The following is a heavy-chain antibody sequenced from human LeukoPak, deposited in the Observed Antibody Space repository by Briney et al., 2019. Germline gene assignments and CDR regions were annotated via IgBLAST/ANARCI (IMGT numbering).Heavy chain of an antibody. CDR3: ASCSGGSCYSFDY. Sequence: GGSLRLSCAASGFTFSSYAMHWVRQAPGKGLEYVSAISSNGGSTYYANSVKGRFTISRDNSRNTLYLQMGSLRAEDMAVYYCASCSGGSCYSFDYWGQGTLVTVSS. CDR1: GFTFSSYA. CDR2: ISSNGGST. D-gene: IGHD2-15*01. J-gene: IGHJ4*02. V-gene: IGHV3-64*01.